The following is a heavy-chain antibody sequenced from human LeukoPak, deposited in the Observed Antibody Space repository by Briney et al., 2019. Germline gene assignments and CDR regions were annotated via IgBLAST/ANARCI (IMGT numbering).Heavy chain of an antibody. CDR3: ARGDVDTAMATEIFDY. CDR2: IYYSGST. Sequence: SETLSLTCTVSGGSISSYYWSWIRQPPGKGLEWIGYIYYSGSTNYNPSLKSRVTISVDTSKNQFSLKLSSVTAADTAVYYCARGDVDTAMATEIFDYWGQGTLVTVSS. J-gene: IGHJ4*02. CDR1: GGSISSYY. D-gene: IGHD5-18*01. V-gene: IGHV4-59*08.